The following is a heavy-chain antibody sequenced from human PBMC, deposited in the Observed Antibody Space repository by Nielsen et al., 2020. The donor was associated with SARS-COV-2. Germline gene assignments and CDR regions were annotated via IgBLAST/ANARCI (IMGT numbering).Heavy chain of an antibody. V-gene: IGHV3-15*01. Sequence: GGSLRLSCAASGFTFSNAWMSWVRQAPGKGLEWVGRIKSKTDGGTTDYAAPVKGRFTISRDDSKNTLYPQMNSLKTEDTAVYYCTTVKNDTYYYGMDVWGQGTTVTVSS. CDR2: IKSKTDGGTT. D-gene: IGHD1-1*01. CDR1: GFTFSNAW. CDR3: TTVKNDTYYYGMDV. J-gene: IGHJ6*02.